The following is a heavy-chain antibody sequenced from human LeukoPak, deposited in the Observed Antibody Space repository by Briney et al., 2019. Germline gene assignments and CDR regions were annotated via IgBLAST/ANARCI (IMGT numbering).Heavy chain of an antibody. CDR3: ARMLRYTSGRSGEIYYFDL. Sequence: SGPALVKPTQTLTLTCTFSGFSLSTSGMGLGWIRQPPGNSLKWLARVDWDDDKYYSISLKTRLTISKDTSKNQVVLTTTHMDPVDTATYSCARMLRYTSGRSGEIYYFDLWGQGTLVTVSS. CDR1: GFSLSTSGMG. CDR2: VDWDDDK. D-gene: IGHD6-19*01. J-gene: IGHJ4*02. V-gene: IGHV2-70*11.